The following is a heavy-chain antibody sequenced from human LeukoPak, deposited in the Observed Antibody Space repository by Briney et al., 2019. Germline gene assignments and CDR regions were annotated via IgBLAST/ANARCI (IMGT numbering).Heavy chain of an antibody. Sequence: EASVKVSCKASGGTFSSYAISWVRQAPGQGLEWMGGIIPIFGTANYAQKFQGRVTITADKSTSTAYMELSSLRSEDTAVYYCARGTAMVTPGSHWGQGTLVTVSS. D-gene: IGHD5-18*01. CDR1: GGTFSSYA. V-gene: IGHV1-69*06. CDR3: ARGTAMVTPGSH. CDR2: IIPIFGTA. J-gene: IGHJ4*02.